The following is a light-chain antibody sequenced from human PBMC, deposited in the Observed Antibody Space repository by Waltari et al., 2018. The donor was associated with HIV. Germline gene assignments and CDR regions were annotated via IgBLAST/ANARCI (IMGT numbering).Light chain of an antibody. J-gene: IGLJ3*02. CDR3: NSRDSSGNRV. CDR1: SLRSYY. V-gene: IGLV3-19*01. CDR2: GKN. Sequence: SSELTQDPAVSVALGQTVRITCQGDSLRSYYASWYQQKPRQAPVIVIYGKNNRPSGIPDRFSGSSSGNTASLTITGAQAEDEADYYCNSRDSSGNRVFGGGTNLTVL.